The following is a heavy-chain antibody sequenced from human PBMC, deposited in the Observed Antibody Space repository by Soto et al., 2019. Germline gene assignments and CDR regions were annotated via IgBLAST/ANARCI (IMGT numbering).Heavy chain of an antibody. D-gene: IGHD2-2*01. Sequence: PGGSLRLSCAASGFSFSTYAMSWVRQAPGKGLEWVSSISVGGGGTYYADSVRGRSTISRDNSKNTLYLQMNSLRAEDTAVYYCAKAGYCSSATCATRYYYMDVWGKGTKVTVSS. CDR1: GFSFSTYA. V-gene: IGHV3-23*01. CDR2: ISVGGGGT. J-gene: IGHJ6*03. CDR3: AKAGYCSSATCATRYYYMDV.